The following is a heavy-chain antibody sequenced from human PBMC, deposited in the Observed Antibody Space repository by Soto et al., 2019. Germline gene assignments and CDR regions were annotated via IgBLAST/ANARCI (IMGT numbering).Heavy chain of an antibody. CDR3: ARHGVTTVNHNWFDP. V-gene: IGHV4-39*01. CDR1: GGSISSSSYY. CDR2: IYYSGST. D-gene: IGHD4-17*01. J-gene: IGHJ5*02. Sequence: PSETLSLTCTVSGGSISSSSYYWGWIRQPPGKGLEWIGSIYYSGSTHYNPSLKSRVTISVDTSKNQFSLKLSSVTAADTAVYYCARHGVTTVNHNWFDPWGQGTLVTVSS.